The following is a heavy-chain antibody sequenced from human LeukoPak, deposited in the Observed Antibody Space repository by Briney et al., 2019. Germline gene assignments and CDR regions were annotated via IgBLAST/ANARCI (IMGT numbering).Heavy chain of an antibody. D-gene: IGHD1/OR15-1a*01. CDR2: ISSSGSTI. V-gene: IGHV3-48*03. Sequence: GGSLRLSCAASGFTFSSYEMNWVRQAPGKGLEWVSYISSSGSTIYYADSVKGRFTISRDNAKNSLYLQMNSLRAEDTAVYYCARVRHVVYNWNKYFDNWGQGTLVTVSS. J-gene: IGHJ4*02. CDR1: GFTFSSYE. CDR3: ARVRHVVYNWNKYFDN.